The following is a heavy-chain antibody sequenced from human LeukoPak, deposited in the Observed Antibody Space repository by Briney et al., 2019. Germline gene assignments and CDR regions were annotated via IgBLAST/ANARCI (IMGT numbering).Heavy chain of an antibody. CDR2: ISGDGGST. V-gene: IGHV3-43*02. CDR1: GFTFDDYA. D-gene: IGHD1-26*01. CDR3: AKDRYSGSYNWFDP. Sequence: GGSLRLSCAAFGFTFDDYAMHWVRQAPGKGLEWVSLISGDGGSTYYADSVKGRFTISRDNSKNSLYLQMNSLRTEDTALYYCAKDRYSGSYNWFDPWGQGTLVTVSS. J-gene: IGHJ5*02.